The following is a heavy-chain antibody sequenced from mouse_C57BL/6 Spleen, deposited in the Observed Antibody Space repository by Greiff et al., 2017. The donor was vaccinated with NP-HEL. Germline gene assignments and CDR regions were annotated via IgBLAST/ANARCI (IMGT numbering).Heavy chain of an antibody. CDR2: IYPGDGDT. Sequence: QVQLKESGPELVKPGASVKISCKASGYAFSSSWMNWVKQRPGKGLEWIGRIYPGDGDTNYNGKFKGKATLTADKSSSTAYMQLSSLTSEDSAVYFCAKDYYGREFYFDYWGQGTTLTVSS. D-gene: IGHD1-1*01. V-gene: IGHV1-82*01. CDR1: GYAFSSSW. CDR3: AKDYYGREFYFDY. J-gene: IGHJ2*01.